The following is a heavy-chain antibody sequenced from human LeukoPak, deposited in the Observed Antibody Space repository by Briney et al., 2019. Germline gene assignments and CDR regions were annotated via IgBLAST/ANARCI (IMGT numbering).Heavy chain of an antibody. J-gene: IGHJ4*02. CDR3: ARERATIDFDY. CDR1: GYTFTIYG. V-gene: IGHV1-18*01. D-gene: IGHD5-12*01. CDR2: ISAYTGNT. Sequence: GASVKVSFKASGYTFTIYGISWVRQAPGQGVEWMGWISAYTGNTNYAQKLQGRVTMTTDTSTSTAYMELRSLRSDDTAVYYRARERATIDFDYWGQGTLVTVSS.